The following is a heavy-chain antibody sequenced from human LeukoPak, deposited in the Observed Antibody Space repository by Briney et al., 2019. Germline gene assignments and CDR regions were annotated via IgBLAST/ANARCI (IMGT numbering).Heavy chain of an antibody. CDR2: INHSGVT. V-gene: IGHV4-34*01. J-gene: IGHJ4*02. CDR1: SGSFSDYY. Sequence: SETLSLTCAVYSGSFSDYYWSWIRQPPGKGLEWIGEINHSGVTSYNPSLKSRVAMSVDTSKNQFSLELSSVTAADTAVYYCAREGNYHYYDSSGYQPGDYWGQGTLVTVSS. D-gene: IGHD3-22*01. CDR3: AREGNYHYYDSSGYQPGDY.